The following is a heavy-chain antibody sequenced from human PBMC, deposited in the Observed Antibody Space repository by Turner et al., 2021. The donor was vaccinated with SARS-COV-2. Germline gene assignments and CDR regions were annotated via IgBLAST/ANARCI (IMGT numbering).Heavy chain of an antibody. Sequence: QVQLVESGGGVVQPGRSLRLSCAASGFTLSSYVMHWVRQAPGKGLEWVAVISYDGSNKYYADSVKGRFTISRDNSKNTLYLQMNSLRAEDTAVYYCARDHYYDSSGYTLDAFDIWGQGTMVTISS. V-gene: IGHV3-30-3*01. CDR1: GFTLSSYV. D-gene: IGHD3-22*01. J-gene: IGHJ3*02. CDR2: ISYDGSNK. CDR3: ARDHYYDSSGYTLDAFDI.